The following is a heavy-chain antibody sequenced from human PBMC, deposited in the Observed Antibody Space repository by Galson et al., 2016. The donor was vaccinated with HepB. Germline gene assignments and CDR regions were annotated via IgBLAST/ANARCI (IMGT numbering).Heavy chain of an antibody. CDR1: GGTFSSYV. Sequence: SGGTFSSYVISWVRQAPGQGLEWMGGINPKSDTAIYAQKFQGRVTITADESTRTAYMELSSLRSEDTAAYYCARGGYCGADCYWGQGTLVTVSS. CDR2: INPKSDTA. CDR3: ARGGYCGADCY. D-gene: IGHD2-21*02. V-gene: IGHV1-69*01. J-gene: IGHJ4*02.